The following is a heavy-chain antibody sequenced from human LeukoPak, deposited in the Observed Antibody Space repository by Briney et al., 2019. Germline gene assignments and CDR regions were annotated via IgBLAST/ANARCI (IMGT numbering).Heavy chain of an antibody. CDR1: GGTFSSYA. CDR3: ARDQCYDSSGCFDY. Sequence: ASVKVSCKASGGTFSSYAISWVRQAPGQGLEWMGRIIPIFGVANYAQKFQGRVTITADKSTSTAYMELSSLRSEDTAVYYCARDQCYDSSGCFDYWGQGTLVTVSS. V-gene: IGHV1-69*04. CDR2: IIPIFGVA. J-gene: IGHJ4*02. D-gene: IGHD3-22*01.